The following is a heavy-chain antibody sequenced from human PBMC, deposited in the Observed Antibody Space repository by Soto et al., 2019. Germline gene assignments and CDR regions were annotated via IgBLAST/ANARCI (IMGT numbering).Heavy chain of an antibody. D-gene: IGHD3-9*01. CDR1: GGSISSYY. CDR2: IYYSGST. Sequence: SETLSLTCTVSGGSISSYYWSWIRQPPGKGLEWIGYIYYSGSTNYNPSLKSRVTLPVDTSKNQFSLKLSSVTAADTAVYYCASSNYDILTGYVGYYFDYWGQGTLVTVSS. CDR3: ASSNYDILTGYVGYYFDY. V-gene: IGHV4-59*08. J-gene: IGHJ4*02.